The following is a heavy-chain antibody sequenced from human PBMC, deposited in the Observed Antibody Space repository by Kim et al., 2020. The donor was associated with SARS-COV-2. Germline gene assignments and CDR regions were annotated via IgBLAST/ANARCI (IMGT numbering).Heavy chain of an antibody. Sequence: ASVKVSCKTSGYAFMNYGITWVRQAPGQGLEWMGWINTGNRATKYAQKFQGRVTMTTDKDTRTAYMELRSLTSDDSAIYFCARGGVWPSGGHTESYCDSWGQGALLTVSS. CDR3: ARGGVWPSGGHTESYCDS. D-gene: IGHD3-16*01. V-gene: IGHV1-18*01. CDR2: INTGNRAT. J-gene: IGHJ4*02. CDR1: GYAFMNYG.